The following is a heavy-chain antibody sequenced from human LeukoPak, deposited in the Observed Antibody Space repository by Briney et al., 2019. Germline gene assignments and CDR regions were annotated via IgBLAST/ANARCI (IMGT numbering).Heavy chain of an antibody. D-gene: IGHD3-10*01. Sequence: GGSLRLSCAASGFTVSSNYMSWVRQAPGKGLEWVSVIYSGGSTYYADSVKGRFTVSRDNSKNTLYLQMNSLRAEDTAVYYCAKRLYYYGSGSYYLEPWGQGTLVTVSS. V-gene: IGHV3-53*01. CDR1: GFTVSSNY. CDR3: AKRLYYYGSGSYYLEP. J-gene: IGHJ5*02. CDR2: IYSGGST.